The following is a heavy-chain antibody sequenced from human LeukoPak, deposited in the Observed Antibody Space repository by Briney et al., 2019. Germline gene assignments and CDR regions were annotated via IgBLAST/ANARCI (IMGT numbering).Heavy chain of an antibody. Sequence: SETPSLTCTVSGGSISSSSYYWGWIRQPPGKGLEWIGSIYYSGSTYYNPSLKSRVTISVDTSKNQFSLKLSSVTAADTAVYYCARHGAGYYGSSGDFDYWGQGTTVTISS. V-gene: IGHV4-39*01. CDR2: IYYSGST. CDR1: GGSISSSSYY. D-gene: IGHD3-22*01. CDR3: ARHGAGYYGSSGDFDY. J-gene: IGHJ4*02.